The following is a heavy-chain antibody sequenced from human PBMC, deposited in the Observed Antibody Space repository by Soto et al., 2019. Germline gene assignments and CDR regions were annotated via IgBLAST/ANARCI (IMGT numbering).Heavy chain of an antibody. CDR2: ISAYNGNT. Sequence: QVQLVQSGAEVKKPGASVKVSCKASGYTFTSYGISWVRQAPGQGLDWMGWISAYNGNTKYAQDLQGRVTMTTDTTKGAAYMHLRSLRPDDTSVYYCAAFSGGSYNQYYYYYGMYFWGQGTTVTVSS. V-gene: IGHV1-18*04. D-gene: IGHD2-15*01. CDR1: GYTFTSYG. CDR3: AAFSGGSYNQYYYYYGMYF. J-gene: IGHJ6*02.